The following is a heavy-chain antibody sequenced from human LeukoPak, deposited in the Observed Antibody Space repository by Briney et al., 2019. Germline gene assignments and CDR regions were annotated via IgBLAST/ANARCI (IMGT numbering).Heavy chain of an antibody. J-gene: IGHJ3*02. CDR2: IYYTGST. V-gene: IGHV4-59*01. CDR3: AREASGAAFDI. Sequence: SETLSLTCTVSGGSISSYYWSWIRQPPWKGLEWIGYIYYTGSTNYNPSLKSRVTISVDTSKNQFSLKLSSVTAADTAVYYCAREASGAAFDIWGQGTMVTVSS. D-gene: IGHD3-10*01. CDR1: GGSISSYY.